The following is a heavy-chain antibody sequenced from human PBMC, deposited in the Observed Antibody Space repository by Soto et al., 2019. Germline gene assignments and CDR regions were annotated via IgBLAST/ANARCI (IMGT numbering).Heavy chain of an antibody. J-gene: IGHJ4*02. CDR3: VSQRTTVPTQAYFDY. D-gene: IGHD4-17*01. Sequence: SQTLSLTCTVSGVSVTNSSYYWGWIRQSPGKGLEWIGSVYYRGRSYSKSSVKSRVTISVDTSKNRFSLSLNSVTASDTAVYFCVSQRTTVPTQAYFDYWGPGALVTVSA. V-gene: IGHV4-39*01. CDR1: GVSVTNSSYY. CDR2: VYYRGRS.